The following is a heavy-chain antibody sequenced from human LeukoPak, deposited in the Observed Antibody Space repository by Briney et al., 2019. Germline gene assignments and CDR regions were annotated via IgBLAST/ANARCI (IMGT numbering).Heavy chain of an antibody. Sequence: SETLSLTCAVYGGSFSGYYWSWIRQPPGKGLEWIGEINHSGSTNYNPSLKSRVTISVDTSKNQFSLKLSSVTAADTAVYYCARRYYYYYYMDVWGKGTTVTFSS. J-gene: IGHJ6*03. CDR1: GGSFSGYY. V-gene: IGHV4-34*01. CDR3: ARRYYYYYYMDV. CDR2: INHSGST.